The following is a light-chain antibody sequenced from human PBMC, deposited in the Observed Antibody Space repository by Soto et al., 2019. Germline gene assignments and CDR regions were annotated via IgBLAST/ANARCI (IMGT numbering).Light chain of an antibody. CDR2: WAS. V-gene: IGKV4-1*01. Sequence: DIVMTQSPDSLSVSLGETATINCESSQSVLYRSNNKNYLAWYQQKLGQPPKLLIYWASTRESGVPDRFSGSGSGSDFTLTISTLQAADVAVYYCQQYYTTPYTVGQGTKVDSK. CDR1: QSVLYRSNNKNY. CDR3: QQYYTTPYT. J-gene: IGKJ2*01.